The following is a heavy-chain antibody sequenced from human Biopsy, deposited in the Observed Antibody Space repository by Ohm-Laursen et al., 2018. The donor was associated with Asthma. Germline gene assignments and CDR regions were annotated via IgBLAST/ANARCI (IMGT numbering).Heavy chain of an antibody. V-gene: IGHV1-69*06. CDR2: ISPIFGSS. D-gene: IGHD3-3*02. CDR3: ARPSSNRDILYYYYHMDV. J-gene: IGHJ6*02. CDR1: GGMFGNYA. Sequence: SVKVSCKASGGMFGNYAISWVRQAPGLGLEWMGGISPIFGSSNYAQRFQGRVTITADIFTRTVYMELSGLRFDDTAIYYFARPSSNRDILYYYYHMDVWGQGTTVIVSS.